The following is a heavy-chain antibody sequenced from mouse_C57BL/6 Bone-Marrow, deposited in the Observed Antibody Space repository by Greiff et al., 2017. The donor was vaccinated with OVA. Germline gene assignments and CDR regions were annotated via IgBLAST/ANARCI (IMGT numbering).Heavy chain of an antibody. Sequence: EVKLMESGPGLVKPSQSLSLTCSVTGYSITSGYYWNWIRQFPGNKLEWMGYISYDGSNNYNPSLKNRISITRDPSKNQFFLKLNSVTTEDTATEYCARGPLRLRRDWYFDVWGTGTTVTVSS. J-gene: IGHJ1*03. CDR3: ARGPLRLRRDWYFDV. CDR1: GYSITSGYY. D-gene: IGHD2-2*01. CDR2: ISYDGSN. V-gene: IGHV3-6*01.